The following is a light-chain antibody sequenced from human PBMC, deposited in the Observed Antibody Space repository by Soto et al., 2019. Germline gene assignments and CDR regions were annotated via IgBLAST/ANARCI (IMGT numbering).Light chain of an antibody. Sequence: EIVLTQSPGTLSLSPGERATLSCWASQSVTSSYLAWYQQKPGQATRPLIYGASSRATGIPDRFSGSGSGTDFTLTISRLEPEDFAVYYCQQYGSLTLTFGGVTEVDIX. CDR1: QSVTSSY. CDR3: QQYGSLTLT. CDR2: GAS. J-gene: IGKJ4*01. V-gene: IGKV3-20*01.